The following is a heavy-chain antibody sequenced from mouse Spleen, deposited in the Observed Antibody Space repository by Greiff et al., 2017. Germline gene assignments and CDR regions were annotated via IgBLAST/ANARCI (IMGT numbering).Heavy chain of an antibody. D-gene: IGHD1-1*01. Sequence: QVQLKQPGAELVKPGASVKLSCKASGYTFTSYWMHWVKQRPGQGLEWIGMIHPNSGSTNYNEKFKSKATLTVDKSSSTAYMQLSSLTSEDSAVYYCAYYYGTSAWFAYWGQGTLVTVSA. V-gene: IGHV1-64*01. J-gene: IGHJ3*01. CDR2: IHPNSGST. CDR3: AYYYGTSAWFAY. CDR1: GYTFTSYW.